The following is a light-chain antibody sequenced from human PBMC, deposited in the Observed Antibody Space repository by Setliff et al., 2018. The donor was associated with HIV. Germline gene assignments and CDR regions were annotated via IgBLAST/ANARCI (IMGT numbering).Light chain of an antibody. CDR2: DAS. CDR3: SSYTSSGTLV. J-gene: IGLJ1*01. CDR1: SSDIGAYNY. Sequence: QSVLTQPASVSGSPGQSITISCTGTSSDIGAYNYVSWYQQHPGKAPKLMIYDASSRPSGVSNRFSGSKSGNTASLAISGLQAEDEADYYCSSYTSSGTLVFGTGTKVTVL. V-gene: IGLV2-14*01.